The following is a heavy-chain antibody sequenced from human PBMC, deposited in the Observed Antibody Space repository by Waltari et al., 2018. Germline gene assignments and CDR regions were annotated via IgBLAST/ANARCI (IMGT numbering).Heavy chain of an antibody. V-gene: IGHV5-51*01. CDR2: VYPGDPET. D-gene: IGHD2-21*01. CDR3: ARRISAWFDP. Sequence: EVQLVQSGAEVKKPGESLKISCKGSGYNFSNYWFGWVRQKPGKGLEWMGLVYPGDPETSYSPSFQGQGTISADKSINTAYLQWSSLEASDTAIYYCARRISAWFDPWGQGTLVTVSS. CDR1: GYNFSNYW. J-gene: IGHJ5*02.